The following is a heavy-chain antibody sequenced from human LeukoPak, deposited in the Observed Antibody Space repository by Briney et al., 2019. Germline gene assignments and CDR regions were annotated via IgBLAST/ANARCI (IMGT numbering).Heavy chain of an antibody. Sequence: GGSLTLSCAASGFIFSTYAMTWVRQAPGKGLEWVSAISGSGDSAYYADSVKGRFTISRDNSQNTLYLQMNSLRAEDTAVYYCAKDRRGCTSTSCYYRFDYWGQGTLVTVSS. CDR2: ISGSGDSA. CDR1: GFIFSTYA. D-gene: IGHD2-2*01. V-gene: IGHV3-23*01. CDR3: AKDRRGCTSTSCYYRFDY. J-gene: IGHJ4*02.